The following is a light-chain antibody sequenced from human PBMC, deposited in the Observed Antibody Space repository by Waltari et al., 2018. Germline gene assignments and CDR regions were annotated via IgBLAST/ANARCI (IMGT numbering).Light chain of an antibody. Sequence: QSAQTQPAAVSGSPGQSITISCTGTSNYVGNYNLVHWYQQHPGKAPKVLIYEARKRPSGVSSRFSGSTSGNTASLTISGLQAEDEADYYCCLYVGGGIRVFGGGTKLTVL. CDR1: SNYVGNYNL. CDR3: CLYVGGGIRV. V-gene: IGLV2-23*01. CDR2: EAR. J-gene: IGLJ3*02.